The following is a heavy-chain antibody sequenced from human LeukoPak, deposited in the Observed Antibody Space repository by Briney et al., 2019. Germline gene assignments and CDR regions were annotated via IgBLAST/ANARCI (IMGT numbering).Heavy chain of an antibody. Sequence: GRSLRLSCAASGFTFSSYGMHWVRQAPGKGLEWVAVIWYDGSNKYYADSVKGRFTISRDNSKNTLYLQMNSLRAEDTAVYYCARAPLLDYDGRGYTGSGGYYWGQETLVPVSS. CDR1: GFTFSSYG. CDR2: IWYDGSNK. J-gene: IGHJ4*02. CDR3: ARAPLLDYDGRGYTGSGGYY. V-gene: IGHV3-33*01. D-gene: IGHD3-22*01.